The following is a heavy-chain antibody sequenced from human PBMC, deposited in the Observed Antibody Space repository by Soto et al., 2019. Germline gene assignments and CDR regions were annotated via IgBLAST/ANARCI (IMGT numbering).Heavy chain of an antibody. J-gene: IGHJ4*02. V-gene: IGHV3-15*07. CDR2: LKGKTDGGTT. D-gene: IGHD2-21*01. CDR1: GFIFSNAW. Sequence: PGGSLRLSCAVSGFIFSNAWVNWVRQTPGKGLEWVGRLKGKTDGGTTDYAEVVKGRFTISGDESKNTLFLQMNSLETEDTAVYYCATSGSLVCGGDPRPLFAYWARGSPVPGS. CDR3: ATSGSLVCGGDPRPLFAY.